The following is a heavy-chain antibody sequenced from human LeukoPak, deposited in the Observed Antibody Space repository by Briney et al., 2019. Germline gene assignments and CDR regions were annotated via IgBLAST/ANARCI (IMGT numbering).Heavy chain of an antibody. V-gene: IGHV1-69*06. CDR1: GYTFTSYG. CDR2: IIPIFGTA. CDR3: ARRMGAIYWFDP. J-gene: IGHJ5*02. D-gene: IGHD1-26*01. Sequence: SVKVSCMASGYTFTSYGISWVRQAPGQGLEWMGGIIPIFGTANYAQKFQGRVTITADKSMSTAYMELSSLRSEDTAVYYCARRMGAIYWFDPWGQGTLVTVSS.